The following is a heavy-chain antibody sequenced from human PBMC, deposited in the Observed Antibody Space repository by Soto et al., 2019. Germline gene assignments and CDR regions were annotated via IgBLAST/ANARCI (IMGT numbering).Heavy chain of an antibody. CDR3: ARPIITARINWFDS. CDR2: IHYSGST. CDR1: GVSSSSSNYY. J-gene: IGHJ5*01. Sequence: SETLSLTCTVSGVSSSSSNYYWGWIRRPPGKGLEWIGSIHYSGSTYYNPSLKSRVTISVDTSKNQFSLKLSSVTAADTAVYYCARPIITARINWFDSWGQGTLVTVSS. D-gene: IGHD6-6*01. V-gene: IGHV4-39*01.